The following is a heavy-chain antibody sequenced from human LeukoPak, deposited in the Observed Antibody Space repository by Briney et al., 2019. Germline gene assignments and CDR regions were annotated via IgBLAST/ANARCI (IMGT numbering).Heavy chain of an antibody. J-gene: IGHJ6*03. D-gene: IGHD2-15*01. CDR2: MNPDSGNT. CDR3: ARASAVVAASFSGHYYYMDV. Sequence: ASVKVSCKASGYTFTSYDVNWVRQATGQGLEGMGWMNPDSGNTGYAQKFQGRVTMTRNTSINTAYKELSSLRSEDTAVYYCARASAVVAASFSGHYYYMDVWGKGTTVTVSS. CDR1: GYTFTSYD. V-gene: IGHV1-8*01.